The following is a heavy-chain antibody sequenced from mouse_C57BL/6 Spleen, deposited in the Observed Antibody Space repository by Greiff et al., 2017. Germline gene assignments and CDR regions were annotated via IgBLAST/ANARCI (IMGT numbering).Heavy chain of an antibody. D-gene: IGHD1-1*01. CDR3: AREYYGSSPWYFDG. CDR1: GYTFTSYW. CDR2: IYPGSGST. V-gene: IGHV1-55*01. Sequence: QVQLQQPGAELVKPGASVKMSCKASGYTFTSYWITWVKQRPGQGLEWIGDIYPGSGSTNYNEKFKSKATLTVDTSSSTAYMQLSSLTSEDSAVYYCAREYYGSSPWYFDGWGTGTTVTVSS. J-gene: IGHJ1*03.